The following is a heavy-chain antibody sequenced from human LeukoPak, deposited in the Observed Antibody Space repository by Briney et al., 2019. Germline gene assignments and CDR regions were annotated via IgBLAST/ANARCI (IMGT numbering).Heavy chain of an antibody. CDR3: VRGGADIPFDY. D-gene: IGHD2-21*02. CDR2: ITSRSYM. CDR1: GXTFSTYG. J-gene: IGHJ4*02. V-gene: IGHV3-21*01. Sequence: GGSLRLSCAASGXTFSTYGMNWVRQAPGKGLEWFLSITSRSYMYYADSVKGRFIISRDIARNSLFLQVNSLRAEDTALYYCVRGGADIPFDYWGQGTLVTVSS.